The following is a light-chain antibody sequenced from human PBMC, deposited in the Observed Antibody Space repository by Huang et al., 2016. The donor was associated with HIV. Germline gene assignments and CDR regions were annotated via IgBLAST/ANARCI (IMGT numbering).Light chain of an antibody. Sequence: EIVMTQSPATLSVSPGERATLSCRASQSVSSNLARLPARFSASGSGTEFTLTISSLQSEDFAVYYCQHYNNWPRTFGQGTKVEIK. CDR1: QSVS. J-gene: IGKJ1*01. CDR3: QHYNNWPRT. V-gene: IGKV3-15*01.